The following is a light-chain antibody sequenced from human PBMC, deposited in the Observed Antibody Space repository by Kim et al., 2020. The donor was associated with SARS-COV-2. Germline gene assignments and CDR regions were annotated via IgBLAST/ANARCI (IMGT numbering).Light chain of an antibody. V-gene: IGLV3-25*03. CDR1: ALPKQY. Sequence: SYELTQPPSVSVSPGQTARITCSGDALPKQYAYWYQQKPGQAPVLVIYKDSERPSGIPERFSGSSSGTTVTLTISGVQAEDEAEYYWQSADSSGTYKVF. J-gene: IGLJ3*02. CDR2: KDS. CDR3: QSADSSGTYKV.